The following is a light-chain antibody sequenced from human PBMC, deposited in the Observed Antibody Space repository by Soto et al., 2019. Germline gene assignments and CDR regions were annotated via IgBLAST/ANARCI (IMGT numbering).Light chain of an antibody. J-gene: IGKJ2*01. CDR2: WAS. V-gene: IGKV4-1*01. CDR3: QKYYTTPRT. CDR1: QSVLYSSNNKNF. Sequence: DIVMTQSPDSLAVSLGERATINCKSSQSVLYSSNNKNFLAWYQQRPGQPPKLLIYWASSRESGVPDRFIGSASGTDFTLTISSLQAEDVAVYYCQKYYTTPRTFGQGTKLEIK.